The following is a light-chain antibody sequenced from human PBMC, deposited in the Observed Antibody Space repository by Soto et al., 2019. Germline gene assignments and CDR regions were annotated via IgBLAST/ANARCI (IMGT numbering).Light chain of an antibody. CDR3: QSYDSSLSAWV. CDR1: SYNIGAGYD. CDR2: GNS. J-gene: IGLJ1*01. V-gene: IGLV1-40*01. Sequence: QSVLTQPPSVSGAPGQRVTISCTGSSYNIGAGYDVHWYQQLPGTAPKLLIYGNSNRPSGVPDRFSGSKSGTSASLAITGLQAEDEADYYCQSYDSSLSAWVFGTGTKVTVL.